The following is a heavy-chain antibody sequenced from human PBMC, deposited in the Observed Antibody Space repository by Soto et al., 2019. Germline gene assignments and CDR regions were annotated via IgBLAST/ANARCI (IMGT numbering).Heavy chain of an antibody. J-gene: IGHJ3*02. CDR1: GLTFSSYS. D-gene: IGHD3-3*01. V-gene: IGHV3-48*01. CDR3: ASLYYDFWSGYWPLLDAFDI. CDR2: ISSSSSTI. Sequence: GGSLRLSCAASGLTFSSYSMNWVRKATGKGLEWVSYISSSSSTIYYADSVKGRFTISRDNAKNSLYLQMNSLRAEDTAVYYCASLYYDFWSGYWPLLDAFDIWGQGTMVTVSS.